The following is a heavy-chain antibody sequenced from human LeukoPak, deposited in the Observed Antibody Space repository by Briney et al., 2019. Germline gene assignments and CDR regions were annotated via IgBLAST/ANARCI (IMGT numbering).Heavy chain of an antibody. CDR3: AKDGGLWVSAHWGDS. CDR1: GFTFSSYT. Sequence: GGSLRLSCAASGFTFSSYTMSWVRQAPGKGLQWVSTITTSDGNTYYADSVKGRFTVSRDDSKNTLFLQMNSLRAEDTAVYYCAKDGGLWVSAHWGDSWGRGTLVTVSS. D-gene: IGHD7-27*01. J-gene: IGHJ4*02. V-gene: IGHV3-23*01. CDR2: ITTSDGNT.